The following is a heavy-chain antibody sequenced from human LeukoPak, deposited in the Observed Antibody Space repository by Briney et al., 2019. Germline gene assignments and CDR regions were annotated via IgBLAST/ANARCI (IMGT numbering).Heavy chain of an antibody. D-gene: IGHD3/OR15-3a*01. CDR2: TYYRSKWYN. CDR3: ARGGLILLANTPLGAFDI. J-gene: IGHJ3*02. CDR1: GDSVSSNSAA. Sequence: SQTLSLTCAISGDSVSSNSAAWNWIRQSPSRGLEWLGRTYYRSKWYNDYAVSVKSRITINPDTSKNQFSLQLNSVTPEDTAVYYCARGGLILLANTPLGAFDIWGQGTMVSVSS. V-gene: IGHV6-1*01.